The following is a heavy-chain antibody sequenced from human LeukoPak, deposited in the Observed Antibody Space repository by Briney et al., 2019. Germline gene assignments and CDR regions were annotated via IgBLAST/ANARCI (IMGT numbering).Heavy chain of an antibody. D-gene: IGHD3-10*02. Sequence: PGGSLRLSCAASGFTFSSYWMHWVRQAPGKGLVWVSRINSDGSSTSYADSVEGRFTLSTANANTSLYLQMNSLRAEDTAVYYCARETRYYVSDYWGEGTLVTVSS. CDR1: GFTFSSYW. CDR2: INSDGSST. CDR3: ARETRYYVSDY. V-gene: IGHV3-74*01. J-gene: IGHJ4*02.